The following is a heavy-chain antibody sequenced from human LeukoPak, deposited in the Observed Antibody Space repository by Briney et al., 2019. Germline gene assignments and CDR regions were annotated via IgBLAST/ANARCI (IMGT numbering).Heavy chain of an antibody. CDR2: IKQDGSEK. V-gene: IGHV3-7*01. CDR1: GFTFSSYW. D-gene: IGHD3-22*01. CDR3: AREQPNYYDSSGYQNWFDP. Sequence: GGSLRLSCAASGFTFSSYWMSWVRQAPGKGLEWVANIKQDGSEKYYVDSVKGRFTISRDNAKNSLYLQMNSLRAEDTAVYYCAREQPNYYDSSGYQNWFDPWGQGTLVTVSS. J-gene: IGHJ5*02.